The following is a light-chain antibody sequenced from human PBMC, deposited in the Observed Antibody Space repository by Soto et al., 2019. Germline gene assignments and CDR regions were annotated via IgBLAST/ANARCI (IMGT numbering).Light chain of an antibody. V-gene: IGKV1-39*01. CDR1: QSISTY. J-gene: IGKJ2*01. Sequence: DIQMTQSPSSLSASVGDRVTITCRTNQSISTYLNWYQGKPGKAPKLLIYAASSLQSGVPSKFRGSGSGTDFTLTISSLQLDDFAAYYCQQSYRTPYTFGHGTKLAIK. CDR2: AAS. CDR3: QQSYRTPYT.